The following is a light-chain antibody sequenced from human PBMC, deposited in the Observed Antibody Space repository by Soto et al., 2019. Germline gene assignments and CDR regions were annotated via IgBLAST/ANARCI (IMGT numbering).Light chain of an antibody. J-gene: IGLJ2*01. V-gene: IGLV2-14*03. CDR1: SSDVGGYNY. Sequence: QSALTQPASASGSPGQSITISCTGTSSDVGGYNYVSWYQQHPGKAPKLMIYDVSNRPSGVSNRFSGSKSGNTASLSISGLQAEDEADYYCSSYTRSSTVIFGGGTKLTVL. CDR2: DVS. CDR3: SSYTRSSTVI.